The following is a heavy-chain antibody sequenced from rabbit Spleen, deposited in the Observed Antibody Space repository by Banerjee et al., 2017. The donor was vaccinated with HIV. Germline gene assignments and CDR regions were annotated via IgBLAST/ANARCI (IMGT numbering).Heavy chain of an antibody. D-gene: IGHD1-1*01. J-gene: IGHJ4*01. Sequence: QEQLMESGGGLVKPEGSLTLTCTASGFSFSSSYWISWVRQAPEKGLEWIACIYVAGSGTISYASWAKGRFIMSRTSSTTVTLQMTSLTAADTATYFCARDLVAVIGWNFNLWGPGTLVTVS. CDR3: ARDLVAVIGWNFNL. V-gene: IGHV1S45*01. CDR1: GFSFSSSYW. CDR2: IYVAGSGTI.